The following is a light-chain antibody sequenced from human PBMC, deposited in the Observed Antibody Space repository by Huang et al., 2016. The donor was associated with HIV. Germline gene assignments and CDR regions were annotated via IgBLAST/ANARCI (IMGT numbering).Light chain of an antibody. CDR2: AAS. V-gene: IGKV1-39*01. CDR3: QQTYTGVT. CDR1: QIINTY. Sequence: DIQMTQSPSSLSASVGDRVTITCRASQIINTYLNWFQQKSGKAPKVLISAASTLQSGVPSRFSGCGSGTPLTLTITSLQPEDFATYYCQQTYTGVTFGQGTKVEIK. J-gene: IGKJ1*01.